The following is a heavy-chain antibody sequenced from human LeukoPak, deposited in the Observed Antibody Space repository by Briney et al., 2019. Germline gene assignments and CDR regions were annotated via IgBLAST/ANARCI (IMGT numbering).Heavy chain of an antibody. V-gene: IGHV3-30*02. CDR3: ARIRDGYNYYYFDY. CDR1: GFTFSSYG. Sequence: GGSLRLSCAASGFTFSSYGMHWVRQAPGKGLEWVAFIRYDGSNKYYADSVKGRFTISRDNSKNTLYLQMNSLRAEDTAVYYCARIRDGYNYYYFDYWGQGTLVTVSS. CDR2: IRYDGSNK. D-gene: IGHD5-24*01. J-gene: IGHJ4*02.